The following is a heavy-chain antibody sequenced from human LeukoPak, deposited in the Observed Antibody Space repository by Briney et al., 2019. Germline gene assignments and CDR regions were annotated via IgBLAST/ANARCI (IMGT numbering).Heavy chain of an antibody. Sequence: ASVKVSCKASGYTFTSYGISWVRQAPGQGLEWMGWISAYNGNTNYAQKLRGRVTMTTDTSTSTAYMELRSLRSDDTAVYYCARGGSITIFGVVIPFDYWGQGTLVTVSS. J-gene: IGHJ4*02. V-gene: IGHV1-18*01. D-gene: IGHD3-3*01. CDR2: ISAYNGNT. CDR1: GYTFTSYG. CDR3: ARGGSITIFGVVIPFDY.